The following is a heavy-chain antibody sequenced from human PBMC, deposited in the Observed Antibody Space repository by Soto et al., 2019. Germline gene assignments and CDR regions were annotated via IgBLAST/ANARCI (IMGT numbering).Heavy chain of an antibody. CDR2: IYHSGST. V-gene: IGHV4-4*02. CDR3: ARLTPEVPYYYYYMDV. Sequence: QVQLQESGPGLVKPSGTLSLTCAVSSGSISSSNWWSWVRQPPGTGLEWVGEIYHSGSTKYNPSLKSRVTISVDKSKNQFSLKLSSVTAADTAVYYCARLTPEVPYYYYYMDVWGKGTTVTVSS. J-gene: IGHJ6*03. D-gene: IGHD7-27*01. CDR1: SGSISSSNW.